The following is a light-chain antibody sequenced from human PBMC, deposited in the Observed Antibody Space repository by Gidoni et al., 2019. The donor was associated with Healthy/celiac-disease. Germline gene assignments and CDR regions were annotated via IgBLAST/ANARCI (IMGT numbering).Light chain of an antibody. J-gene: IGKJ2*01. Sequence: SVSPGERATLSCRASQSVSSNLAWYQQKPGQAPRLLIYGASTRATGIQARFSGSGSGTEFTLTISSLQSEDFAVYYCQQYNNWPRGTFGQGTKLEIK. V-gene: IGKV3D-15*01. CDR2: GAS. CDR3: QQYNNWPRGT. CDR1: QSVSSN.